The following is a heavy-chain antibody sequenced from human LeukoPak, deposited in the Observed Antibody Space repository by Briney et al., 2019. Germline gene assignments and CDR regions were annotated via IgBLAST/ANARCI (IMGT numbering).Heavy chain of an antibody. Sequence: GGSLTLSCAASGFSVSSNYMSWVRQAPGKGLEWVSVLYSSGYSKYADSVKGRFSISRDTSENTLSLQMNSLRAEDSAVCYCAAKGNGYTGTYVFAHWGRGTLVTVSS. D-gene: IGHD5-12*01. CDR2: LYSSGYS. V-gene: IGHV3-66*01. J-gene: IGHJ5*02. CDR1: GFSVSSNY. CDR3: AAKGNGYTGTYVFAH.